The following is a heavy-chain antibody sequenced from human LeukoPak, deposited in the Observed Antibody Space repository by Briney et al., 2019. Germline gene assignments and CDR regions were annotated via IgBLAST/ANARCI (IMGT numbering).Heavy chain of an antibody. Sequence: PGGSLRLSRAASGFIFSDYYMSWIRQAPGKGLEWVSCISSSSSYTNYADSVKGRFTISRDNAKNSLYLQMNSLRAEDMALYYCATVGWELPHDTFDIWGQGTMVTVSS. V-gene: IGHV3-11*06. CDR1: GFIFSDYY. CDR3: ATVGWELPHDTFDI. J-gene: IGHJ3*02. CDR2: ISSSSSYT. D-gene: IGHD2-15*01.